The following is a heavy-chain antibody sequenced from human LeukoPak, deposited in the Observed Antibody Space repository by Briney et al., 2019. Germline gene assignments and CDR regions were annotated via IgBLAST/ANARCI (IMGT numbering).Heavy chain of an antibody. CDR2: IKQDGSEK. J-gene: IGHJ5*02. CDR1: GFTFSSYW. Sequence: PGGSLRLSCAASGFTFSSYWMSWVRQAPGKGLEWVANIKQDGSEKYYVDSVKGRFTISRYNAKNSLYLQMNSLRAEDTAVYYCAREIRRFLETVNWFDPWGQGTLVTASS. V-gene: IGHV3-7*01. CDR3: AREIRRFLETVNWFDP. D-gene: IGHD3-3*01.